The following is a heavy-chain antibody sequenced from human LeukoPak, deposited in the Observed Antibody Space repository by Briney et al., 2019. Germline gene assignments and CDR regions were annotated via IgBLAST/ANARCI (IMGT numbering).Heavy chain of an antibody. V-gene: IGHV3-9*01. Sequence: PGRSLRLSCAASGFTFDDYAMHWARQAPGKGLEWVSGISWNSGSIGYADSVKGRFTISRDNSKNTLYLQMNSLRAEDTAVYYCAKDLQQLVRPDTDYWGQGTLVTVSS. CDR1: GFTFDDYA. D-gene: IGHD6-13*01. CDR3: AKDLQQLVRPDTDY. J-gene: IGHJ4*02. CDR2: ISWNSGSI.